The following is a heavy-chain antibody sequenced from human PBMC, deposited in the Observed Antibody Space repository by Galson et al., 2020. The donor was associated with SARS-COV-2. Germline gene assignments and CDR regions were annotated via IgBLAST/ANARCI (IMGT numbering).Heavy chain of an antibody. Sequence: GESLKISCAASAFTFSTYGMNWVRQAPGKGLEWVSFISSSSSYIYYADSVKGRFTISRDNAKNSLYLQMNSLRAEDTAVYYCARGPDFYHDSSTYYLDYWGQGTLVTVSS. V-gene: IGHV3-21*01. J-gene: IGHJ4*02. CDR2: ISSSSSYI. CDR3: ARGPDFYHDSSTYYLDY. D-gene: IGHD3-22*01. CDR1: AFTFSTYG.